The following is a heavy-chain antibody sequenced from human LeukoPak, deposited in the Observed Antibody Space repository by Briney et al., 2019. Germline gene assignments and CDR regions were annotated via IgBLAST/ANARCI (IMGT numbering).Heavy chain of an antibody. D-gene: IGHD3-22*01. CDR2: INHSGST. CDR1: GGSFSGYY. V-gene: IGHV4-34*01. Sequence: PSETLSLTCAVYGGSFSGYYWSWIRQPPGKGLVWIGEINHSGSTNYNPSLKSRVTISVDTSKNQFSLKLSSVTAADTAVYYCARPPDSSGYYAPTYFQHWGQGTLVTVSS. J-gene: IGHJ1*01. CDR3: ARPPDSSGYYAPTYFQH.